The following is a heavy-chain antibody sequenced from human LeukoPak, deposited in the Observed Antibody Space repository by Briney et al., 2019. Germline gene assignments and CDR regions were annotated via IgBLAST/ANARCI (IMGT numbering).Heavy chain of an antibody. CDR3: AKDKGGYYGSGSCFDY. CDR1: GFTFDDYG. J-gene: IGHJ4*02. Sequence: GGSLRLSCAASGFTFDDYGMSWVRQAPGKGLEWVSGINWNGGSTGYADSVKGRFTISRDNAKNSLYLQMNSLRAEDTALYYCAKDKGGYYGSGSCFDYWGQGTLVTVSS. CDR2: INWNGGST. V-gene: IGHV3-20*04. D-gene: IGHD3-10*01.